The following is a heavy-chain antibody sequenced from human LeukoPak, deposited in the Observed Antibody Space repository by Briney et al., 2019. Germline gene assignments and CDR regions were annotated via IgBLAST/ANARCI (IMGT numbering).Heavy chain of an antibody. CDR3: ATGGYDFWSGYPSGFDY. CDR1: GYTFTSYA. D-gene: IGHD3-3*01. V-gene: IGHV1-3*01. Sequence: ASVKVSCKASGYTFTSYAMHWVRQAPGQRLEWMGWINAGNGNTKYSQKFQGRVTITRDTPASTAYMELSSLRSEDTAVYYCATGGYDFWSGYPSGFDYWGQGTLVTVSS. J-gene: IGHJ4*02. CDR2: INAGNGNT.